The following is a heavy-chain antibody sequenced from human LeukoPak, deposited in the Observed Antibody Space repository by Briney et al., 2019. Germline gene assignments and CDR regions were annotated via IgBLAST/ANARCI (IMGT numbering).Heavy chain of an antibody. CDR3: AKDHSADGWPTFEY. D-gene: IGHD5-24*01. J-gene: IGHJ4*02. CDR2: ISSSGATK. CDR1: GFTFSSYA. Sequence: GGSLRLSCAASGFTFSSYAMSWVRQAPGKGLEWVAHISSSGATKFYAGSVKGRFTISRDNAKNSLYLQMNSLRVDDSATYYCAKDHSADGWPTFEYWGRGTLVTVSS. V-gene: IGHV3-23*01.